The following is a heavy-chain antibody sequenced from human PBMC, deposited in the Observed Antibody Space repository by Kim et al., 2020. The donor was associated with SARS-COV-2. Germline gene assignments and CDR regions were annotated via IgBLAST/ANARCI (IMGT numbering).Heavy chain of an antibody. V-gene: IGHV7-4-1*04. CDR1: GYTLVTYG. J-gene: IGHJ6*02. Sequence: ASVKVSCKASGYTLVTYGMNWVRQAPGQGLEWMAWINTDTGNPTYAQAFTGRFVLSLDTSVSMVYLQISSLKAEDTAVYYCARGGEVAGAGTSNYNGMDLWGQGTAVTVSS. D-gene: IGHD6-19*01. CDR3: ARGGEVAGAGTSNYNGMDL. CDR2: INTDTGNP.